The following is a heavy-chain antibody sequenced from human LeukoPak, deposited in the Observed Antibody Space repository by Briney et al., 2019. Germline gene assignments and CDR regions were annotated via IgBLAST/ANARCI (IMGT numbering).Heavy chain of an antibody. CDR2: ISGSGSST. Sequence: GGSLRLSCAASGFTFSSYAMSWVRQAPGKGLEWVSAISGSGSSTYYADSVKRRFTISRDNSKNTLYLQMNSLRAEDTAVYYCAKDRYCSGGSCYSGFDYWGQGTLVTVSS. V-gene: IGHV3-23*01. CDR1: GFTFSSYA. D-gene: IGHD2-15*01. J-gene: IGHJ4*02. CDR3: AKDRYCSGGSCYSGFDY.